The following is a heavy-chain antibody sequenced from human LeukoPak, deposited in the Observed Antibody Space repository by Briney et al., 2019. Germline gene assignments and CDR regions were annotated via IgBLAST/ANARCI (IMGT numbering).Heavy chain of an antibody. CDR2: ICGSDGSR. V-gene: IGHV3-23*01. D-gene: IGHD2-2*01. J-gene: IGHJ4*02. CDR3: AKGGSPSCYSPSGY. Sequence: GGSLRLSCAASGFTFSTYAMSWVRQAPGKGLEWVSAICGSDGSRYYADSAKGRFTISGDNSKNTLYLQMNSLRGEDTAVYFCAKGGSPSCYSPSGYWRRGTLVSVSS. CDR1: GFTFSTYA.